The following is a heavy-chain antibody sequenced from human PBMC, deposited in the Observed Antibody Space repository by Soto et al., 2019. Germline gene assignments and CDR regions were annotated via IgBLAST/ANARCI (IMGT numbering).Heavy chain of an antibody. CDR3: TKRSGGFSEFDY. D-gene: IGHD5-12*01. J-gene: IGHJ4*02. Sequence: GGSLSLSCAASGFSFGNFAMNWVRQPPGKGLEWVSSVDYSGTYTFYAASVKGRFTISRDNSQNMVYLEMNSLRADDTAVYYCTKRSGGFSEFDYWGQGALVTVSS. CDR2: VDYSGTYT. CDR1: GFSFGNFA. V-gene: IGHV3-23*01.